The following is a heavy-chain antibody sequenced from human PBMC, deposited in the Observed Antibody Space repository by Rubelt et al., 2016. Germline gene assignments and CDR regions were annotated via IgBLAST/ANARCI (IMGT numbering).Heavy chain of an antibody. V-gene: IGHV3-33*01. Sequence: APGKGLEWVAVIWYDGSNKYYADSVKGRFTISRDNSKNTLYLQMNSLRAEDTAVYYCARLGGLVVSRYYYYYMDVWGKGTTVTVSS. CDR2: IWYDGSNK. D-gene: IGHD2-15*01. CDR3: ARLGGLVVSRYYYYYMDV. J-gene: IGHJ6*03.